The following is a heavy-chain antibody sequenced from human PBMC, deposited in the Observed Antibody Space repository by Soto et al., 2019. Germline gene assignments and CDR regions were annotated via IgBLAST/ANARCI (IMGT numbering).Heavy chain of an antibody. V-gene: IGHV1-24*01. D-gene: IGHD3-3*01. CDR3: ATTRREGITIFGVVIPTPLYYYYGMDV. CDR1: GYTLTELS. J-gene: IGHJ6*02. Sequence: GASVKVSCKVSGYTLTELSMHWVRQAPGKGLEWMGGFDPEDGETIYAQKFQGRVTMTEDTSTDTAYMELSSLRSEDTAVYYCATTRREGITIFGVVIPTPLYYYYGMDVWGQGTTVTV. CDR2: FDPEDGET.